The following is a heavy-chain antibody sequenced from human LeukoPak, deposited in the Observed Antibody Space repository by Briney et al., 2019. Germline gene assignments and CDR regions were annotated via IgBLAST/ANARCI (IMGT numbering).Heavy chain of an antibody. V-gene: IGHV3-11*01. CDR2: ISSSADIV. Sequence: GGSLRLSCAAYGFIFSEYYMSWVRQAPGKGLEWISDISSSADIVAYADSVKGRFTISRDNAKDSLFLQMSSLRADDTAVYYSAREMVAGTFDHWGQGILVTVSS. CDR1: GFIFSEYY. D-gene: IGHD1/OR15-1a*01. CDR3: AREMVAGTFDH. J-gene: IGHJ4*02.